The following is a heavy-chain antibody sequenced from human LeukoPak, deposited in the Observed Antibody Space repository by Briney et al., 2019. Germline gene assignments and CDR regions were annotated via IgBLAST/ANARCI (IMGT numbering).Heavy chain of an antibody. D-gene: IGHD3-3*01. Sequence: GGSLRLSCVASEFIFSDYWMSWVRQAPGKGLEWVSYISSSSSTIYYADSVKGRFTISRDNAKNSLYLQMNSLRAEDTAVYYCARDRGVVHLPYYFDYWGQGTLVTVSS. V-gene: IGHV3-48*04. CDR1: EFIFSDYW. J-gene: IGHJ4*02. CDR2: ISSSSSTI. CDR3: ARDRGVVHLPYYFDY.